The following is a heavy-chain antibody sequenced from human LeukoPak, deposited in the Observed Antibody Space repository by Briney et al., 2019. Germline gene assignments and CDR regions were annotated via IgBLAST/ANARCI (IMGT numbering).Heavy chain of an antibody. V-gene: IGHV5-51*01. CDR1: GYSFTNYW. CDR2: IYPGDSDT. D-gene: IGHD1-14*01. CDR3: ARRGIGATTPIDY. Sequence: GESLKISCKGSGYSFTNYWIGWVRQMPGKGLAWMGIIYPGDSDTRYSPSLQGQVTISADKSINTAYLQWSSLKASDTAMFYCARRGIGATTPIDYWGQGTLVTVSS. J-gene: IGHJ4*02.